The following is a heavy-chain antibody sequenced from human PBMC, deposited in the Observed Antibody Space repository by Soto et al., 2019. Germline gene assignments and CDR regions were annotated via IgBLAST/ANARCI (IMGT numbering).Heavy chain of an antibody. CDR1: GFTFSSYA. D-gene: IGHD4-17*01. V-gene: IGHV3-30-3*01. CDR3: AREGHDYCDAGKNWFDP. CDR2: ISYDGSNK. Sequence: QVQLVESGGGVVQPGRSLRLSCAASGFTFSSYAMHWVRQAPGKGLEWVAVISYDGSNKYYADSVKGRFTISRDNSKNTLYLQMNSLRAEDTAVYYCAREGHDYCDAGKNWFDPWGQGTLVTVSS. J-gene: IGHJ5*02.